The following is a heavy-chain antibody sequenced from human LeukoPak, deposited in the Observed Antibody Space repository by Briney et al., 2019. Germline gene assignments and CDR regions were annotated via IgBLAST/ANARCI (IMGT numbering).Heavy chain of an antibody. CDR2: INPNSGDT. Sequence: ASVKVSFQASGYTFPDYYMHWVRQAPGQGLEWMGWINPNSGDTNYAQNFQGRVTMTSDTSITTAYMELSRLTSDDTAVYYCARYLSPRSFDFWGQGTLVTVSS. CDR1: GYTFPDYY. V-gene: IGHV1-2*02. J-gene: IGHJ4*02. D-gene: IGHD2/OR15-2a*01. CDR3: ARYLSPRSFDF.